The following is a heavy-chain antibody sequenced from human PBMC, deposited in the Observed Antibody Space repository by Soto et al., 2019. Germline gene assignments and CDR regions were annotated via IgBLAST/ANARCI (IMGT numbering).Heavy chain of an antibody. Sequence: PSQTLSLTCAISGDSVSNYTTAWNWIRQSPSRGLEWLGRTYYRSKWFYDSAGSVKSRMTIIPDTSKNQFSLRLNSVTPEDTGVYFCARDLPGCSHGLCWFDPWGQGTLVTVSS. CDR3: ARDLPGCSHGLCWFDP. J-gene: IGHJ5*02. V-gene: IGHV6-1*01. D-gene: IGHD6-19*01. CDR2: TYYRSKWFY. CDR1: GDSVSNYTTA.